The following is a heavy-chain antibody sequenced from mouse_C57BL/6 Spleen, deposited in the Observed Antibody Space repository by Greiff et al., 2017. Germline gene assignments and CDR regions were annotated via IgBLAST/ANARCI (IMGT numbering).Heavy chain of an antibody. D-gene: IGHD1-1*01. CDR2: INPSNGGT. CDR1: FYTFTIYW. V-gene: IGHV1-53*01. J-gene: IGHJ2*01. Sequence: QVQLKQSGTELAPPWASLPLSFPSSFYTFTIYWIHWVKQRPGQGLEWIGNINPSNGGTNYNEKFKSKATLTVDKSSSTAYMQLSSLTSEDSAVYYCAMDYYGGDYWGQGTTLTVSS. CDR3: AMDYYGGDY.